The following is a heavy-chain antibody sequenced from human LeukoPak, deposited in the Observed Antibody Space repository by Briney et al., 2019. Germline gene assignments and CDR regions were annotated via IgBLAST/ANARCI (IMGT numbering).Heavy chain of an antibody. CDR3: AKSWNYYDSSGDDALDI. V-gene: IGHV3-30*02. D-gene: IGHD3-22*01. CDR1: GFTFSSYG. J-gene: IGHJ3*02. CDR2: IRYDGSNK. Sequence: GGSPRLSCAASGFTFSSYGMHWVRQAPGKGLEWVAFIRYDGSNKYYADSVKGRFTISRDNSKNTLYLQMNSLRVEDTAVYYCAKSWNYYDSSGDDALDIWGQGTMVTVSS.